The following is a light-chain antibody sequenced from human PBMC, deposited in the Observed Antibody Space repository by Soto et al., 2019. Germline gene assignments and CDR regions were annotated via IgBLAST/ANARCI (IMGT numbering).Light chain of an antibody. CDR2: EGS. CDR1: SSDVGSYNL. Sequence: QSVLTQPASVSGSPGQSITISCTGTSSDVGSYNLVSWYQQHPGKAPKLMIYEGSKRPSGVSNRFSGSKSGNTASLTISGLQAEDEADYYCCSYADSSTSRVFGTGTKVTVL. CDR3: CSYADSSTSRV. V-gene: IGLV2-23*01. J-gene: IGLJ1*01.